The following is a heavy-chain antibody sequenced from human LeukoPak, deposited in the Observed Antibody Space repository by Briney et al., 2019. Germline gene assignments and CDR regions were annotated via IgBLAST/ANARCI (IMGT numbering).Heavy chain of an antibody. D-gene: IGHD3-3*01. V-gene: IGHV4-59*10. J-gene: IGHJ4*02. CDR2: IYTSGST. Sequence: PSETLSLTCAVYGGSFSGYYWSWIRQPAGKGLEWIGRIYTSGSTNYNPSLKSRVTMSVDTSKNQFSLKLSSVTAADTAVYYCARSEGYDFWSGHRDWGQGTLVTVSS. CDR3: ARSEGYDFWSGHRD. CDR1: GGSFSGYY.